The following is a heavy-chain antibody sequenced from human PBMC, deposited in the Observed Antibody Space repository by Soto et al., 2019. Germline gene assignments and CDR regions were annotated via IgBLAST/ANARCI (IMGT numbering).Heavy chain of an antibody. Sequence: XSVKVSCTTSGYTFSNYGIPLVRQAPGQPLEWLGWISLYSDGTNYSQKFQGRVSMTTDTSTTTAYMELRSLRSDDTAVYYCARVVPGAEAWFGSWGQGTLVTVSS. CDR3: ARVVPGAEAWFGS. V-gene: IGHV1-18*01. J-gene: IGHJ5*01. CDR1: GYTFSNYG. CDR2: ISLYSDGT. D-gene: IGHD2-2*01.